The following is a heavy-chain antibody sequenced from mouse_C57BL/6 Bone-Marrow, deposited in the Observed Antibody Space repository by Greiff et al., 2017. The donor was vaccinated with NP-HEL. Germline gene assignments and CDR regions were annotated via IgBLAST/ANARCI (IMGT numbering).Heavy chain of an antibody. CDR2: ISDGGSYT. CDR3: ARYYAMDY. V-gene: IGHV5-4*01. J-gene: IGHJ4*01. Sequence: EVQLVESGGGLVKPGGSLKLSCAASGFTFSSYAMSWVRQTPEKRLEWVATISDGGSYTYYPDNVKDRFTISRDNAKNNLYLQMSHLKSEDTAMYYCARYYAMDYWGQGTSVTVSP. CDR1: GFTFSSYA.